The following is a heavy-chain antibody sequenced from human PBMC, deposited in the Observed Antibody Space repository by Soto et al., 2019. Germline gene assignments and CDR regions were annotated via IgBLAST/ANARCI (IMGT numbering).Heavy chain of an antibody. CDR2: IHHSGST. CDR3: AKMVGATLVDY. J-gene: IGHJ4*02. V-gene: IGHV4-4*02. Sequence: QVQLQESGPGLVKPSGTLSLTCTVSGASISSTSSGDWWSWVRQPPGKGLEWIGEIHHSGSTNYNPSLKARXTXSXXKSKNQFSLRLSSVTAADTAVYYCAKMVGATLVDYWGQGTLVTVSS. CDR1: GASISSTSSGDW. D-gene: IGHD1-26*01.